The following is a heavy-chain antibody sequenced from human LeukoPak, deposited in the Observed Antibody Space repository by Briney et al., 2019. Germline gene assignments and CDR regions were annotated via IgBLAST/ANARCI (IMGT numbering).Heavy chain of an antibody. J-gene: IGHJ3*02. V-gene: IGHV4-59*01. CDR2: IYYSGST. D-gene: IGHD4-17*01. Sequence: SETLSLTCTVSGGSISSYYWSWIRQPPGKGLEWIGYIYYSGSTNYNPSLKSRVTISVDTSKNQFSLKLSSVTAADTAVYYCASTVTQGHDAFDIWGQGTTVTVSS. CDR3: ASTVTQGHDAFDI. CDR1: GGSISSYY.